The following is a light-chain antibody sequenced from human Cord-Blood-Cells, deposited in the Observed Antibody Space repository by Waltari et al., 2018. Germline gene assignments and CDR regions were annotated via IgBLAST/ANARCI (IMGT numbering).Light chain of an antibody. CDR2: EGS. CDR3: CSYAGSSTFVYV. J-gene: IGLJ1*01. Sequence: QSALTQPASVSGSPGQSLTLSCTGTSSAVGSYNLVPCSQQHPGKAPKLMIYEGSKRPSGVSNRVSGSKSGNTASLTISGLQAEDEADYYCCSYAGSSTFVYVFGTGTKVTVL. CDR1: SSAVGSYNL. V-gene: IGLV2-23*03.